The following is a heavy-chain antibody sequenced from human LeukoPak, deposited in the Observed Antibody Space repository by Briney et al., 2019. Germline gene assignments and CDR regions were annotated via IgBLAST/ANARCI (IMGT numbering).Heavy chain of an antibody. CDR3: ARDQDDVVVPAAMYYFDY. J-gene: IGHJ4*02. V-gene: IGHV3-21*01. CDR2: ISSSSSCI. D-gene: IGHD2-2*01. CDR1: GFTFSSYS. Sequence: PGGSLRLSCAASGFTFSSYSMNWVRQAPGKGLEWVSSISSSSSCIYYADSVKGRFTISRDNAKNSLYLQMNSLRAEDTAVYYCARDQDDVVVPAAMYYFDYWGQGTLVTVSS.